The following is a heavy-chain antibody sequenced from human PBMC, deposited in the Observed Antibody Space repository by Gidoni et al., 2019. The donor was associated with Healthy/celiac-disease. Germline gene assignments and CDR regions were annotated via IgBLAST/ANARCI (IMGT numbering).Heavy chain of an antibody. V-gene: IGHV3-30*04. J-gene: IGHJ4*02. CDR3: ARELIVGATVGDY. CDR1: GFTFSSYA. CDR2: ISYDGSNK. D-gene: IGHD1-26*01. Sequence: QVQLVESGGGVVQPVRSLRLYCASSGFTFSSYAMHWVRQAPGKGLEWVSVISYDGSNKYYADSVKGRFTISRDNSKNTLYLQMNSLRAEDTAVYYCARELIVGATVGDYWGQGTLVTVSS.